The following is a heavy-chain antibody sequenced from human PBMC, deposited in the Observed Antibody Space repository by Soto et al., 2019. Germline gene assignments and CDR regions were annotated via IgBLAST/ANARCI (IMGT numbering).Heavy chain of an antibody. D-gene: IGHD2-21*02. CDR1: GDTFTDYY. V-gene: IGHV1-46*01. Sequence: QVQLMQSGAEVKKPGASVKVSCKASGDTFTDYYIHWVRQAPGQGLEWMGTVNPSGGHTTYAQHFLGRGKMTRDPSTSTLYMELTSLTSDDTAIYYCARGGHVVVVTAALDYCGQRTLVTVSS. CDR2: VNPSGGHT. CDR3: ARGGHVVVVTAALDY. J-gene: IGHJ4*02.